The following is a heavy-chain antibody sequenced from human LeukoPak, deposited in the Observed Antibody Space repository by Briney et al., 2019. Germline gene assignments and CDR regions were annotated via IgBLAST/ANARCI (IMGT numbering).Heavy chain of an antibody. CDR1: GFRFNTYW. D-gene: IGHD3-9*01. J-gene: IGHJ6*03. Sequence: PGGSLRLSCAASGFRFNTYWMSWVRQAPGKGLEWVSGINWNGGGTGFADSVKGRFTISRDNAKNSLYLQMNSLRAEDTAIYYCARDGVLRNFDWFMDVWGKGTTVTISS. CDR3: ARDGVLRNFDWFMDV. V-gene: IGHV3-20*04. CDR2: INWNGGGT.